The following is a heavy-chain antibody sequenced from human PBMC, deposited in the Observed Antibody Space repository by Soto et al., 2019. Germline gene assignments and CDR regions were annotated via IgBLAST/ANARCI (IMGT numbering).Heavy chain of an antibody. Sequence: SVKVSCKASGGTFSSFTISWVRQAPGQGLEWMGGIIPIFGTASYAQKFQGRVTITADESTSTAYMELSSLRSEDTAVYYCARDHKSGGLRDAFDIWGKGTMVTVSS. D-gene: IGHD5-12*01. V-gene: IGHV1-69*13. J-gene: IGHJ3*02. CDR2: IIPIFGTA. CDR3: ARDHKSGGLRDAFDI. CDR1: GGTFSSFT.